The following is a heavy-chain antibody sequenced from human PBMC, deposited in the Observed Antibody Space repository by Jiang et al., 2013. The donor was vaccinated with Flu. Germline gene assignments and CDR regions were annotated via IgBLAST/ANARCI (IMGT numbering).Heavy chain of an antibody. CDR3: ARGVTTIAAAGTGPLRPRN. D-gene: IGHD6-13*01. J-gene: IGHJ4*02. CDR1: GFTFSSYG. V-gene: IGHV3-33*08. Sequence: QLVESGGGVVQPGRSLRLSCAASGFTFSSYGMHWVRQAPGKGLEWVAVIWYDGSNKYYADSVKGRFTISRDNSKNTLYLQMNSLRAEDTAVYYCARGVTTIAAAGTGPLRPRNWGQGTLVTVSS. CDR2: IWYDGSNK.